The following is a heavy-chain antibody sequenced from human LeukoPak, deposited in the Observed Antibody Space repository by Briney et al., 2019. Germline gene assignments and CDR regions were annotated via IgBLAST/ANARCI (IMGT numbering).Heavy chain of an antibody. CDR1: GFTFSDYY. J-gene: IGHJ5*02. CDR3: ARDSSSSWSKGGFDP. V-gene: IGHV3-11*01. Sequence: PGGSLRLSCAASGFTFSDYYMSWIRQAPGKGLEWVSYISSSGSTIYYADSVKGRFTISRDNAKNSLYLQMNSLRAEGTTVYYCARDSSSSWSKGGFDPWGQGTLVTVPS. CDR2: ISSSGSTI. D-gene: IGHD6-13*01.